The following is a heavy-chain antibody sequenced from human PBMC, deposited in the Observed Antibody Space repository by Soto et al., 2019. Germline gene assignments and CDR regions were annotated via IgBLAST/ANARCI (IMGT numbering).Heavy chain of an antibody. Sequence: ASETLSLPCTVSGGSISSYYWSWIRQPPGKGLEGIGYIYYSGSTNYNPSLKSRVTISVDTSKNQFSLRLSSVTAADTAVYYCARESVGYDFWSASRYYYYGMDVWGPGTTVTVSS. CDR2: IYYSGST. D-gene: IGHD3-3*01. CDR3: ARESVGYDFWSASRYYYYGMDV. J-gene: IGHJ6*02. CDR1: GGSISSYY. V-gene: IGHV4-59*01.